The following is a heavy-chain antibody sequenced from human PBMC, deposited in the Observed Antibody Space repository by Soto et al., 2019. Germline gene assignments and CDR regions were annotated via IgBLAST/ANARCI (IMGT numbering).Heavy chain of an antibody. Sequence: SETLSLTCAVYGGSFSDYYWSWIRQPPEKGLEWIGEINHSGSTNYNPSLRSRVTISVDKSKNQFSLKLSSVTAADTAVYYCAKSGGWKVTITMGEVPDYYYNGMDVWGQGTTVTVSS. V-gene: IGHV4-34*01. CDR2: INHSGST. CDR3: AKSGGWKVTITMGEVPDYYYNGMDV. CDR1: GGSFSDYY. D-gene: IGHD4-17*01. J-gene: IGHJ6*02.